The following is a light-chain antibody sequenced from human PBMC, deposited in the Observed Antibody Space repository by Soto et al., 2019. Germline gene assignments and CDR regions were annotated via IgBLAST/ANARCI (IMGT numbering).Light chain of an antibody. CDR3: NHRSGWLRLT. CDR1: QSVRRY. Sequence: EIVLTQSPATLSLSPGERATLSCRASQSVRRYLAWYQQRPGQAPRLLIYDASNRATGIPARLSGSGSGTDFSLTISTLEPEEFAVYYCNHRSGWLRLTFGGGTKVEIK. CDR2: DAS. V-gene: IGKV3-11*01. J-gene: IGKJ4*01.